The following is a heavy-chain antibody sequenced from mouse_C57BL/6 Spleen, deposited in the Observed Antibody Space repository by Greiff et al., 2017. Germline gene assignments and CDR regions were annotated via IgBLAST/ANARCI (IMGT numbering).Heavy chain of an antibody. J-gene: IGHJ4*01. V-gene: IGHV5-4*01. Sequence: EVQRVESGGGLVKPGGSLKLSCAASGFTFSSYAMSWVRQTPEKRLEWVATISDGGSYTYYPDNVKGRFTISRDNAKNNLYLQMSHLKSEDTAMYYCARENSFYAMDYWGQGPSVTVSS. CDR2: ISDGGSYT. CDR1: GFTFSSYA. CDR3: ARENSFYAMDY. D-gene: IGHD2-12*01.